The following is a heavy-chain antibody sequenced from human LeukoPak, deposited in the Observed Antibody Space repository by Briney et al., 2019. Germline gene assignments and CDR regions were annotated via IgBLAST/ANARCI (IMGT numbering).Heavy chain of an antibody. D-gene: IGHD2-15*01. J-gene: IGHJ4*02. V-gene: IGHV4-31*03. CDR3: ARDVTGGSYFDY. Sequence: PSQTLSLTCTVSGGPISTGGYYCRWIRQYPGKGLGWIGYIYYSGTTHYNPSLRSRVGMSVDTSKNQFSLKLISVTAADTAVYYCARDVTGGSYFDYWGPGTLVTVSS. CDR2: IYYSGTT. CDR1: GGPISTGGYY.